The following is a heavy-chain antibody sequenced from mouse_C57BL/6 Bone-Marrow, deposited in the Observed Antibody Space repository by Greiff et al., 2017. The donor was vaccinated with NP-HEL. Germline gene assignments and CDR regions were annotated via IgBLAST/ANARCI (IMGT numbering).Heavy chain of an antibody. CDR1: GYAFSSSW. CDR2: IYPGDGDT. CDR3: ARYGNIYSFDY. D-gene: IGHD1-1*01. V-gene: IGHV1-82*01. J-gene: IGHJ2*01. Sequence: QVQLKESGPELVKPGASVKISCKASGYAFSSSWMNWVKQRPGKGLEWIGRIYPGDGDTNYNGKFKGKATLTADKSSSTAYMQLSRLTSEDSAVYFCARYGNIYSFDYWGQGTTLTVSS.